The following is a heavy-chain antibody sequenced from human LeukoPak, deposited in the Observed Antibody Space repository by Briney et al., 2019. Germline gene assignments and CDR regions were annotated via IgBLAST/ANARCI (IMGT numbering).Heavy chain of an antibody. J-gene: IGHJ6*03. CDR3: ARGLDRIDFWYNTYHMDV. Sequence: ASVKVSCKASGYTFTSYDINWVRQATGQGLEWMGWMNPNSGNTGYAQKFQGRVTITRNTSISTAYMELSSLRSEDTAVYYCARGLDRIDFWYNTYHMDVWGKGTTVTVSS. V-gene: IGHV1-8*03. CDR2: MNPNSGNT. CDR1: GYTFTSYD. D-gene: IGHD3-3*01.